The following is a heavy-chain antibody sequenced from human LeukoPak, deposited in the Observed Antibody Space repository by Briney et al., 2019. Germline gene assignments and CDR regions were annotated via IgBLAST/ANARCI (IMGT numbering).Heavy chain of an antibody. J-gene: IGHJ4*02. CDR2: IYTSGST. D-gene: IGHD6-19*01. CDR3: ARYEAVAGVFDY. Sequence: SETLSLTCAVYGGSFSGYYWSWIRQPAGKGLEWIGRIYTSGSTNYNPSLKSRVTISVDTSKNQFSLKLSSVTAADTAVYYCARYEAVAGVFDYWGQGTLVTVSS. CDR1: GGSFSGYY. V-gene: IGHV4-59*10.